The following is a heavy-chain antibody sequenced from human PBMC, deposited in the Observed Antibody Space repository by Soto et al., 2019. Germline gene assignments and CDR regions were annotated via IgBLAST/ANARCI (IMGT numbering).Heavy chain of an antibody. CDR1: GFTFSSYS. V-gene: IGHV3-48*02. CDR2: ISSSSSTI. Sequence: EVQLVESGGGLVQPGGSLRLSCAASGFTFSSYSMNWVRQAPGKGLEWVSYISSSSSTIYYADSVKGRFTISRDNAKNSLYLQRNSLRDEDTAVYYCARVGHGYYELDAFDIWGQGTMVTVSS. J-gene: IGHJ3*02. CDR3: ARVGHGYYELDAFDI. D-gene: IGHD3-22*01.